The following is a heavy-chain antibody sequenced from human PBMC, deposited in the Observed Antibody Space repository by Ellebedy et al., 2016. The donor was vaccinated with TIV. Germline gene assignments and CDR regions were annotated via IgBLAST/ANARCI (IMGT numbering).Heavy chain of an antibody. CDR1: KMSSDTKW. CDR3: VREGARGLQYFDD. D-gene: IGHD3-10*01. CDR2: IYTDGST. J-gene: IGHJ4*02. V-gene: IGHV3-53*01. Sequence: GGSLRLXXEASKMSSDTKWMTWVRQAPGKGLEWVSVIYTDGSTHYAESVKGRFTISRDNSKNTVYLQMNSLRVEDTALYYCVREGARGLQYFDDWGQGTLVTVSS.